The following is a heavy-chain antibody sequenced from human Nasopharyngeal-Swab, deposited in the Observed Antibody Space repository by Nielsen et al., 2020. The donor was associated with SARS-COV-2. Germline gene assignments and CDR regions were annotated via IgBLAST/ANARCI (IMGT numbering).Heavy chain of an antibody. CDR3: ASTYYYDSSGHGDAFDI. CDR1: GGSISSGDYY. CDR2: IYYSGST. Sequence: SETLSLTCTVSGGSISSGDYYWSWIRQPPGKGLEWIGYIYYSGSTYYNPSLKSRVTISVDTSKNQFSLKLSSVTAADTAVYYCASTYYYDSSGHGDAFDIWGQGTMVTVSS. V-gene: IGHV4-30-4*01. D-gene: IGHD3-22*01. J-gene: IGHJ3*02.